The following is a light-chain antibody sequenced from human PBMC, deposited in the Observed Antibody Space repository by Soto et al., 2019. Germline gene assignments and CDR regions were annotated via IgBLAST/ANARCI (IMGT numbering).Light chain of an antibody. Sequence: DIQMTQSPSSLSGSVGDRDTITCRASQGISNYLAWYQQKPGKVPKLLIYAASTLQSGVPSRFSGSGSGTDFTLTISGLQPEDVAAYYCQKYNSAPRTFGPGTKVDIK. CDR1: QGISNY. V-gene: IGKV1-27*01. CDR3: QKYNSAPRT. CDR2: AAS. J-gene: IGKJ3*01.